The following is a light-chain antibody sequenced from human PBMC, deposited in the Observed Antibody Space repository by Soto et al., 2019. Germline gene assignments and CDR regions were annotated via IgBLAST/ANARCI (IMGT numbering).Light chain of an antibody. Sequence: EIVLTQSPGTLSLSPGERATLSCRASQSVSSSYLAWYQQNPGQAPRLLVYGAASRATGIRDRFSGSGSGTDFTLTISRLEAVDFAVYYCQQRGTFGQGTKLDIK. CDR2: GAA. CDR3: QQRGT. J-gene: IGKJ2*01. V-gene: IGKV3-20*01. CDR1: QSVSSSY.